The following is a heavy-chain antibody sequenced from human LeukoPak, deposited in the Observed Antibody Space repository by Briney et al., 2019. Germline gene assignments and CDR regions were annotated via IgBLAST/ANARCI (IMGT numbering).Heavy chain of an antibody. CDR2: ISGSGGST. CDR3: VESGCSSTSCYALFDY. V-gene: IGHV3-23*01. J-gene: IGHJ4*02. CDR1: GGSISSGDYY. Sequence: ETLSLTCTVSGGSISSGDYYWSWVRQAPGKGLEWVSAISGSGGSTYYADSVKGRFTISRDNSKNTLYLQMNSLRAEDTAVYYCVESGCSSTSCYALFDYWGQGTLVTVSS. D-gene: IGHD2-2*01.